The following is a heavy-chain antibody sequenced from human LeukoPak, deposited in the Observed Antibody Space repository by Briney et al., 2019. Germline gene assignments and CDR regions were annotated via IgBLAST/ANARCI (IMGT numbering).Heavy chain of an antibody. D-gene: IGHD4-23*01. V-gene: IGHV4-59*08. CDR1: GGSISGYI. J-gene: IGHJ2*01. Sequence: SETLSLTCTVSGGSISGYIWSWIRQLPGKGLEWIAYIYDNGNTNYNPSLKSRVIIALDTSKNQFSLRLNSVTAADTAVYHCVRLSVVSPHRYFDLWGRGTLVTVSS. CDR2: IYDNGNT. CDR3: VRLSVVSPHRYFDL.